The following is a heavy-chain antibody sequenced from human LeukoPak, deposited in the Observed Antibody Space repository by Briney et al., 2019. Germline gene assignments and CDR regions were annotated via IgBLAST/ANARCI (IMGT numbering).Heavy chain of an antibody. Sequence: GGSLRLSCAASGFTFSSYAMHWVRQAPGKGLEWVAVISYDGSNKYYADSVKGRFTISRDNSKNTLYLQMNSLRAEDTAVYYCARGADIVVVPAASAPTGYYYGMDVWGQGTTVTVSS. CDR3: ARGADIVVVPAASAPTGYYYGMDV. V-gene: IGHV3-30-3*01. CDR2: ISYDGSNK. D-gene: IGHD2-2*01. J-gene: IGHJ6*02. CDR1: GFTFSSYA.